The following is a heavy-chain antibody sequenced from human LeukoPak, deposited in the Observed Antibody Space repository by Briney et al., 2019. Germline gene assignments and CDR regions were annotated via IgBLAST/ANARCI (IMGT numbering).Heavy chain of an antibody. D-gene: IGHD6-13*01. J-gene: IGHJ6*03. Sequence: SETLSLTCTVSGGSISSHYWSWIRQPPGKGLEWIGYIYYSGSANYNPSLKSRVTISVDTSKNQFSLKLSSVTAADTAVYYCARGIQQLAIGAGEWNYYMDVWGKGTTVTVSS. V-gene: IGHV4-59*11. CDR2: IYYSGSA. CDR1: GGSISSHY. CDR3: ARGIQQLAIGAGEWNYYMDV.